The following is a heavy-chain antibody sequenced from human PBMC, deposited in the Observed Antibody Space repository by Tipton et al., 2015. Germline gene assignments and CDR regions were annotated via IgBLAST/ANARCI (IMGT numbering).Heavy chain of an antibody. J-gene: IGHJ2*01. V-gene: IGHV1-18*01. Sequence: QSGPEVKKPGASVKVSCKASGYTFTDYGITWVRQAPGQGLEWMGWISVYNGNTNYEEKFQGRVTLTTDTSTSTAYMELRSLRSDDTAVYYCARWAAYFDLWGRGTLVTVSS. CDR2: ISVYNGNT. CDR1: GYTFTDYG. CDR3: ARWAAYFDL. D-gene: IGHD2-15*01.